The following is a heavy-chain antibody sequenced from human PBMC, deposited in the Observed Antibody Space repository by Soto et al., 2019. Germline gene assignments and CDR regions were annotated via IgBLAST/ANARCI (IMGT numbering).Heavy chain of an antibody. Sequence: VASVKVSCKASGGTFSNYAISWVRQAPGQGFEWMGGIVPLFGTANYAQKFQGRITITADTSTSTAYMELRSLTSDDTAVYSCARGHDLDYYYGVDIWGQGTTVTVSS. D-gene: IGHD3-16*01. J-gene: IGHJ6*02. CDR3: ARGHDLDYYYGVDI. V-gene: IGHV1-69*06. CDR1: GGTFSNYA. CDR2: IVPLFGTA.